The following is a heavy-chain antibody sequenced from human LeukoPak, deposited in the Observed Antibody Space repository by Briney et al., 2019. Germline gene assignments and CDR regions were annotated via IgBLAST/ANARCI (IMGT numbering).Heavy chain of an antibody. V-gene: IGHV3-7*04. CDR3: VRGDWYFES. CDR1: GFSFSDSR. D-gene: IGHD2-21*01. CDR2: VNRDGTEK. J-gene: IGHJ4*01. Sequence: AGGSLRLSCATSGFSFSDSRMTWVRQAPGKGLQWVANVNRDGTEKHFLDSVEGRFTISRDNANKALYLQMSSLTPQDTAVYFCVRGDWYFESWGHGGLVTVSS.